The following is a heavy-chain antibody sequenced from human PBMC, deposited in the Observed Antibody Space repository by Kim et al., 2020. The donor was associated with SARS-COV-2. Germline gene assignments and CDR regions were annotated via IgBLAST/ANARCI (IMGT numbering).Heavy chain of an antibody. V-gene: IGHV3-9*01. D-gene: IGHD2-15*01. CDR2: ISWNSGSI. Sequence: GGSLRLSCAASGFTVGDYAMHWVRQAPGKGLEWVSGISWNSGSIGYADSVKGRFTISRDNAKNSLYLQMNSLRAEDTALYYCAKTTAGVVVAANFDYWGQGTLVTVSS. CDR1: GFTVGDYA. J-gene: IGHJ4*02. CDR3: AKTTAGVVVAANFDY.